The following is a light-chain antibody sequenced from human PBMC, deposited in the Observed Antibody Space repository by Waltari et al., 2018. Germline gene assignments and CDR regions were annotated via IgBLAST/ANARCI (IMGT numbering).Light chain of an antibody. V-gene: IGLV1-40*01. CDR2: GNS. CDR1: SSNIGAGYD. CDR3: QSYDSSLSGYV. J-gene: IGLJ1*01. Sequence: QSVLTQPPSVSGAPRQRVTISCTGSSSNIGAGYDVHWYQQLPGTAPKLLIYGNSTRPPGVPDRFSGSKSGTSASLAITGLQAEDEADYYCQSYDSSLSGYVFGTGTKVTVL.